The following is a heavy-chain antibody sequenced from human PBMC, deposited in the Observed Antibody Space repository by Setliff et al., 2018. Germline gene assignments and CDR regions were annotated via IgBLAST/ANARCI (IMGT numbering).Heavy chain of an antibody. CDR1: DFSVSPVYY. J-gene: IGHJ2*01. CDR2: IYYSGTT. V-gene: IGHV4-38-2*01. CDR3: ARTSTARYFDL. Sequence: PSETLSLTCVVSDFSVSPVYYWGWIRQPPGKGLEWIASIYYSGTTYYNPSFKSRVTMSVDASKSQISLKLDSVTAADTALYYCARTSTARYFDLWGRGTLVTVS. D-gene: IGHD2-2*01.